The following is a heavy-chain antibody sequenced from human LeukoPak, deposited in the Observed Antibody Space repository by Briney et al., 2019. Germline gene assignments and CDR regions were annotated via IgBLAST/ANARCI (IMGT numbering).Heavy chain of an antibody. CDR2: ISYDGSNK. D-gene: IGHD3-10*01. V-gene: IGHV3-30*18. CDR1: GFTFSSYG. J-gene: IGHJ4*02. Sequence: GGSLRLSCAASGFTFSSYGMHWVRQAPGKGLEWVAVISYDGSNKYYADSVKGRFTISRDNSKNTLYLQMISLRAEDTAVYYCAKGAITMVRGVIIEETGFDYWGQGTLVTVSS. CDR3: AKGAITMVRGVIIEETGFDY.